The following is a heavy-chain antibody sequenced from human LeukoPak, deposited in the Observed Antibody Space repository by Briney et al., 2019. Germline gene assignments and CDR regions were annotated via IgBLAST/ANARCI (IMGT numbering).Heavy chain of an antibody. J-gene: IGHJ4*02. V-gene: IGHV1-18*01. Sequence: ASVKVSCKASGYTFTTYSISWVRQAPGQGLEWMGWISTYNGNTKYPQKLQDRVIMTTDTYTSIAYLELRSLTSDDTAVYYCARDPELRLFDYWGQGTLVTVSS. CDR2: ISTYNGNT. CDR3: ARDPELRLFDY. CDR1: GYTFTTYS. D-gene: IGHD1-26*01.